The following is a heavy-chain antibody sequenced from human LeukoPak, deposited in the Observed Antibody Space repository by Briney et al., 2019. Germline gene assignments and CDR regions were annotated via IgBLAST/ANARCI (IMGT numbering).Heavy chain of an antibody. D-gene: IGHD4-23*01. Sequence: ASVKVSCKASGYSFTSYNMHWVRQAPGQGLEWMAIIIPSGGSPTYAQKFQGRVTMTRDTSTSTVYMDLSSLRSEDTAVYYCARDSLRWSFDYWGQGTLVTVSS. CDR1: GYSFTSYN. J-gene: IGHJ4*02. V-gene: IGHV1-46*01. CDR3: ARDSLRWSFDY. CDR2: IIPSGGSP.